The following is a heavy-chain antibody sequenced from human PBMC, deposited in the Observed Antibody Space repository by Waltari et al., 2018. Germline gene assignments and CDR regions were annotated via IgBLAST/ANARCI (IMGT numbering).Heavy chain of an antibody. J-gene: IGHJ6*03. CDR2: INHSGST. CDR3: ARLHVGHYYYYYMDV. D-gene: IGHD1-26*01. Sequence: QVQLQQWGAGLLKPSETLSLTCAVYGGSFSGYYWSWIRQPPGKGLEWIGEINHSGSTNYNPSLKSRVTISVDTSKNQFSLKLSSVTAADTAVYYCARLHVGHYYYYYMDVWGKGTTVTVSS. CDR1: GGSFSGYY. V-gene: IGHV4-34*01.